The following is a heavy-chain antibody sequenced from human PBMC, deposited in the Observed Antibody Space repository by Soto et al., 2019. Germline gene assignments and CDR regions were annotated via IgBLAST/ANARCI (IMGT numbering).Heavy chain of an antibody. Sequence: ASVKVSCKASGYTFTSYYMHWVRQAPGQGLEWMGIINPSGGSTRYAQKFQGRVTITRDMSTSTAYMELSSLRSEDTAVYYCAAANDSSGYGAAAFDIWGQGTMVTVSS. J-gene: IGHJ3*02. CDR3: AAANDSSGYGAAAFDI. V-gene: IGHV1-46*01. CDR2: INPSGGST. CDR1: GYTFTSYY. D-gene: IGHD3-22*01.